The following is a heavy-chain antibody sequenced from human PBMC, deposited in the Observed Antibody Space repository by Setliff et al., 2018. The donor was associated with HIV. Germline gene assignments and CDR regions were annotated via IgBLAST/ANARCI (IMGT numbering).Heavy chain of an antibody. D-gene: IGHD6-13*01. CDR1: GGSISSGGYY. CDR2: IYHSGIT. Sequence: SETLSLTCTVSGGSISSGGYYWSWIRQHPGKGLEWIGYIYHSGITYYNPSLKSRVTISLDTSKNQFPLKLSSVTAADTAVYYCARGIAAAEGYFDYWGQGTLVTVSS. J-gene: IGHJ4*02. V-gene: IGHV4-31*03. CDR3: ARGIAAAEGYFDY.